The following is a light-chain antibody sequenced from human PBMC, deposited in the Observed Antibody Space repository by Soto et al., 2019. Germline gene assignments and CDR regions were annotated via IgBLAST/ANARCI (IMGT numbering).Light chain of an antibody. Sequence: ELVMTQSPATLSVSPGERATLSCRASQSFIGDLVWYQQKPGQAPRLLIYDTSTRDTGIPARFSGSGSGTEVIRTLISLQSEDSAVYLRQQYNKSHLTCGGGSKVDI. CDR1: QSFIGD. CDR3: QQYNKSHLT. CDR2: DTS. V-gene: IGKV3-15*01. J-gene: IGKJ4*01.